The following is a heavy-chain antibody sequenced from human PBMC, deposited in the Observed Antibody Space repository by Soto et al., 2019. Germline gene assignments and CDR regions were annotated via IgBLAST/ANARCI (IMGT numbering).Heavy chain of an antibody. J-gene: IGHJ5*02. V-gene: IGHV4-39*02. CDR1: GDSISSASYF. CDR3: GRDLTSNANCIDP. CDR2: VYFVGNS. D-gene: IGHD2-2*01. Sequence: PSETLSLTCTVSGDSISSASYFWGWIRQPPGKGLEWIGSVYFVGNSYYNPSLKSRVSISVDASKNQFSLRLTSVTAADTAVYFCGRDLTSNANCIDPWGQGTLVTVSS.